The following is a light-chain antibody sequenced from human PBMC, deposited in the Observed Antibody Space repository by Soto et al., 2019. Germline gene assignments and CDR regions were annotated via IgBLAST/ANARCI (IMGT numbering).Light chain of an antibody. J-gene: IGKJ1*01. CDR3: QQYGSSPPFT. Sequence: IVLTQSPGTLSLSPGERATLSCRASQSVSNSYLAWYQQKPGQAPRLLIYGASSRATGIPDRFSGSGSGTDFTLTISRLEPEDFAVYYCQQYGSSPPFTFGQGTKVDIK. CDR1: QSVSNSY. V-gene: IGKV3-20*01. CDR2: GAS.